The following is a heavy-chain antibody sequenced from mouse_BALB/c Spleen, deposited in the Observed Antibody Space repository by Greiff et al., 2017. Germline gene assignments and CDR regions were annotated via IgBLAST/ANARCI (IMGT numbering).Heavy chain of an antibody. Sequence: EVQLVESGPGLVKPSQSLSLTCTVTGYSITSDYAWNWIRQFPGNKLEWMGYISYSGSTSYNPSLKSRISITRDTSKNQFFLQLNSVTTEDTATYYCAIWFSFAYWGQGTLVTVSA. CDR1: GYSITSDYA. D-gene: IGHD2-2*01. V-gene: IGHV3-2*02. CDR2: ISYSGST. J-gene: IGHJ3*01. CDR3: AIWFSFAY.